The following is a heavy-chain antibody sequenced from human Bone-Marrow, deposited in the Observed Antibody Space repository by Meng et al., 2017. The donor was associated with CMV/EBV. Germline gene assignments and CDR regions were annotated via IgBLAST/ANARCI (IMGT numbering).Heavy chain of an antibody. J-gene: IGHJ6*02. D-gene: IGHD2-15*01. CDR3: ARVRIPVALYGMDV. Sequence: SETLSLTCTVSGGSVSSGSYYWSWIRQPPGKGLEWIGYIYYSGSTNYNPSLKSRVTISVDTSKNQFSLKLSSVTAADTAVYYCARVRIPVALYGMDVWGQGTTVTV. V-gene: IGHV4-61*01. CDR1: GGSVSSGSYY. CDR2: IYYSGST.